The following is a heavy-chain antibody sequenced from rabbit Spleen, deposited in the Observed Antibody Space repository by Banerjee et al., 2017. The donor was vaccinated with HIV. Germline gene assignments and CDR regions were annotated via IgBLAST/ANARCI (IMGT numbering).Heavy chain of an antibody. V-gene: IGHV1S45*01. D-gene: IGHD1-1*01. Sequence: LEESGGGLVKPGGSLTLTCIASGFSFSSNWICWVRQAPGKGLEWIACIDTNDGDTDYANWPKGRFTISKTSSTTVTLQMTSLTAADTATYFCARNYVNAFDPWGPGTLVTVS. J-gene: IGHJ2*01. CDR1: GFSFSSNW. CDR2: IDTNDGDT. CDR3: ARNYVNAFDP.